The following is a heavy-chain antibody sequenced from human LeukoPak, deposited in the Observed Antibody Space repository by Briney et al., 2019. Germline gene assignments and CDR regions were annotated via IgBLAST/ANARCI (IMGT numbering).Heavy chain of an antibody. J-gene: IGHJ4*02. CDR3: ARAGGVVDVPFDY. CDR1: GGSMSSYY. V-gene: IGHV4-59*01. CDR2: IYYSGST. D-gene: IGHD2-15*01. Sequence: SETLSLTCSVSGGSMSSYYWSWVRQPPGKGLEWIGYIYYSGSTNYNPSLKSRVTISVDTSKNHFSLKLTSVTAADTAVYYCARAGGVVDVPFDYWGQGTRVTVSS.